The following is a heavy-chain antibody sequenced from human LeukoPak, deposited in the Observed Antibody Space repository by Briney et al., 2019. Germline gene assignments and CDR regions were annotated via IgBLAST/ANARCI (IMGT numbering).Heavy chain of an antibody. CDR3: AREVLIVVEPAANTIDY. Sequence: GGSLRLSCAASGFTFRDYTMNRVRQAPGKGLEWVSAISKSGTYIKYADSVKGRFTVSRDNAKNSLFLQMNSLRVEDTAVYFCAREVLIVVEPAANTIDYWGQGTRVTVSS. J-gene: IGHJ4*02. D-gene: IGHD2-2*01. CDR1: GFTFRDYT. V-gene: IGHV3-21*01. CDR2: ISKSGTYI.